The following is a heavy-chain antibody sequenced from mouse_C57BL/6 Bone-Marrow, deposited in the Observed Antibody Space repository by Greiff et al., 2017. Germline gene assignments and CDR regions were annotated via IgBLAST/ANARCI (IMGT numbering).Heavy chain of an antibody. Sequence: VQLQQSGAELVRPGASVKLSCTASGFTFKNDYMHWVKQRPEQGLEWIGCIDPENGDTEYASKFKGKATITADTSSNTAYLQLSSLTSEDTAVYYCTTVVHYWGQGTTLTVSA. J-gene: IGHJ2*01. CDR2: IDPENGDT. V-gene: IGHV14-4*01. CDR1: GFTFKNDY. D-gene: IGHD1-1*01. CDR3: TTVVHY.